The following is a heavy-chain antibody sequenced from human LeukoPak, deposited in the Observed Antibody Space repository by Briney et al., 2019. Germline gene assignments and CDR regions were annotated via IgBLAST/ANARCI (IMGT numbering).Heavy chain of an antibody. J-gene: IGHJ3*02. CDR2: ITFSADTT. V-gene: IGHV3-23*01. D-gene: IGHD3-10*01. Sequence: GGSLRLSCVASGFNLNIYHMTWVRQAPGEGLEWVSIITFSADTTYYANSVKGRFTISRDNSKNTLYLQMNSLRAEDTAVYYCAKKSQSRGRGAFDIWGQGTMVTVSS. CDR1: GFNLNIYH. CDR3: AKKSQSRGRGAFDI.